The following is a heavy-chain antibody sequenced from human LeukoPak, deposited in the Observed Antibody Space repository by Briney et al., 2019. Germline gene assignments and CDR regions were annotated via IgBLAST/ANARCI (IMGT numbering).Heavy chain of an antibody. D-gene: IGHD5-12*01. CDR1: GFTFSRRE. J-gene: IGHJ4*02. Sequence: GGSLTLSCSASGFTFSRREMAWVRQAPGKGLGWGSYLSYNAKTVLHADSVKGRFTFSRDNAKNSPYLQMDTLGVEDTAFYFCARASYTGFDLHFDQWGQGTLVTVSS. CDR2: LSYNAKTV. V-gene: IGHV3-48*03. CDR3: ARASYTGFDLHFDQ.